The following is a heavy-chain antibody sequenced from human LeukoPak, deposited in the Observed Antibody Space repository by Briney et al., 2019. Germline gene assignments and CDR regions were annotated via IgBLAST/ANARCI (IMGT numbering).Heavy chain of an antibody. CDR2: IIPIFGTA. Sequence: ASVKVSCKASGHTFTGYYMHWVRQAPGQGLECMGGIIPIFGTANYAQKFQGRVTITADKSTSTAYMELSSLRSEDTAVYYCARTRSSSSSWYGQFDYWGQGTLVTVSS. J-gene: IGHJ4*02. D-gene: IGHD6-13*01. CDR3: ARTRSSSSSWYGQFDY. V-gene: IGHV1-69*06. CDR1: GHTFTGYY.